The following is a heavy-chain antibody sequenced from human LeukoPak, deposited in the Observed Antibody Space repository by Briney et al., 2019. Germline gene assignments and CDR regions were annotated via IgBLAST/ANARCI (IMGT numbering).Heavy chain of an antibody. CDR2: INPHSGDT. V-gene: IGHV1-2*02. Sequence: ASVKVSCKASGYIFTVYFLHWMRQTPGQGLELLGWINPHSGDTKYEQKFQGRVTMTRDTSITTAYMQLNSLTSDDTALYYCARAYYYDISGPISAFDLWGQGTMVTVSS. J-gene: IGHJ3*01. CDR3: ARAYYYDISGPISAFDL. D-gene: IGHD3-22*01. CDR1: GYIFTVYF.